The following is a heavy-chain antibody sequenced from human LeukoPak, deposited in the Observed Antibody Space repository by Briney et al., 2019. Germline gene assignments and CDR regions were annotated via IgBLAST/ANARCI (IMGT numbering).Heavy chain of an antibody. V-gene: IGHV1-2*02. CDR2: INPNSGGT. D-gene: IGHD4-17*01. Sequence: ASVKVSCKASRYTFTGYYMHWVRQAPGQGLEWMGWINPNSGGTNYAQKFQGRVTMTRDTSISTAYMELRSLRSDDTAVYYCARYGETTVTTNFDYWGQGTLVTVSS. CDR3: ARYGETTVTTNFDY. J-gene: IGHJ4*02. CDR1: RYTFTGYY.